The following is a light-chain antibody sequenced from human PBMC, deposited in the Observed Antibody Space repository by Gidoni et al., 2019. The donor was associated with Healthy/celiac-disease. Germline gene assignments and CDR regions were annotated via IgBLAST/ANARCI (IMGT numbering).Light chain of an antibody. CDR3: QAWDSSKVV. Sequence: SYELTQPPSVSVSTGQTASITCSGDKLGEKYACWYQQKPSQSPVLVIYPDNKRPSGIPERFSGSNSGNTATLTISGTQAMDEADYYCQAWDSSKVVFGGGTKLTVL. CDR2: PDN. J-gene: IGLJ2*01. CDR1: KLGEKY. V-gene: IGLV3-1*01.